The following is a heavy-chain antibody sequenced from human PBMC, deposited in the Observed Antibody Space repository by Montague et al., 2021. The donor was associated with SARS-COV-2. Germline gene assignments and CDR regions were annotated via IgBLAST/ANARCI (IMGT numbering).Heavy chain of an antibody. V-gene: IGHV3-30*18. Sequence: SLRLSCAASGFTFNDYAMHWVRQAPGKGLEWVAVISYDGNRKYFTDSVKGRFTISRDNSQNTLYLQMDTLRVEDTAVYYCAKDLTYYGAGSYYIAYYLDYWGQGTLVTVSS. D-gene: IGHD3-10*01. CDR3: AKDLTYYGAGSYYIAYYLDY. CDR1: GFTFNDYA. J-gene: IGHJ4*02. CDR2: ISYDGNRK.